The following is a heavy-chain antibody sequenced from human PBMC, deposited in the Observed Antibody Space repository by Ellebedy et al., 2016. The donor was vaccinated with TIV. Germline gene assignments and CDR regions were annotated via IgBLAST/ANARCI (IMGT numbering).Heavy chain of an antibody. V-gene: IGHV1-2*02. D-gene: IGHD6-19*01. CDR2: INPNSGGT. J-gene: IGHJ5*02. CDR1: GGTFSSYA. CDR3: ARAPYYSSGWPVP. Sequence: ASVKVSCKASGGTFSSYAISWVRQAPGQGLEWMGWINPNSGGTNYAQKFQGRVTMTRDTSISTAYMELSRLRSDDTAVYYCARAPYYSSGWPVPWGQGTLVTVSS.